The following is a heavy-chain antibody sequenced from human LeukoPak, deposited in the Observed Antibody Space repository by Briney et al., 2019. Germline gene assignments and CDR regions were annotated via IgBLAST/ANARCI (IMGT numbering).Heavy chain of an antibody. J-gene: IGHJ4*02. CDR3: ARSIRGLFAFDWSPIDY. V-gene: IGHV4-59*11. Sequence: SETLSLTCTVSGASISSHFWNWIRQPPGKGPEWIGYIYYSGSTVYNPSLKSRVTISVDTSRTQFSLRLNSVTAADTAVYYCARSIRGLFAFDWSPIDYWGQGTLVTVSS. CDR1: GASISSHF. CDR2: IYYSGST. D-gene: IGHD3-9*01.